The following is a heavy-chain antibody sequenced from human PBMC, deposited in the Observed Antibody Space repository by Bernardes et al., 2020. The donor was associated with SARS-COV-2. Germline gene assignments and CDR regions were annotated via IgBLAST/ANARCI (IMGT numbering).Heavy chain of an antibody. V-gene: IGHV4-39*01. CDR2: FSYTGST. Sequence: SETLSLTCSVSGDSIISSTYYWGWIRQPPGKGLEWIGSFSYTGSTFYNPSLKSRVTISVDTSRGHFSLRLTSVTAADTAIYYCARHRTHYYYEPADYWGQVTLVTVSP. CDR1: GDSIISSTYY. D-gene: IGHD3-22*01. J-gene: IGHJ4*02. CDR3: ARHRTHYYYEPADY.